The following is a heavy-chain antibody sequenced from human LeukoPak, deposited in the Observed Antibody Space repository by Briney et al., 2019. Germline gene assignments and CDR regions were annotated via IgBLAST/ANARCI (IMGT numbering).Heavy chain of an antibody. D-gene: IGHD3-22*01. Sequence: PGGSLRLSCAASGFTFSSYSMNWVRQAPGKGLEWVSSISSSSSYIYYADSVKGRFTISRDNAKNSLYLQMNSLRAEDTAVYYCATQGAYYYDSSGRGQGTLVTVSS. V-gene: IGHV3-21*01. CDR3: ATQGAYYYDSSG. CDR2: ISSSSSYI. CDR1: GFTFSSYS. J-gene: IGHJ4*02.